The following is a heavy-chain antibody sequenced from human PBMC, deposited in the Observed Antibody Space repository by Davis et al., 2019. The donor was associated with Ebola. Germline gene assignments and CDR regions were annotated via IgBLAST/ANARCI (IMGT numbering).Heavy chain of an antibody. D-gene: IGHD6-13*01. CDR2: INHSGST. Sequence: SETLSLTCAVYGGSFSGYYWSWIRQPPGKGLEWIGEINHSGSTNYNPSLKSRVTISVDTSKNQFSLKLSSVTAADTAVYYCARVGVYSSIPGFYYYYGMDVWGQGTTVTVSS. CDR3: ARVGVYSSIPGFYYYYGMDV. V-gene: IGHV4-34*01. J-gene: IGHJ6*02. CDR1: GGSFSGYY.